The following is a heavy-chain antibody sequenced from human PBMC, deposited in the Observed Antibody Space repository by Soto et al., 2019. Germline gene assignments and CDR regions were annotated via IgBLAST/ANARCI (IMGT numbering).Heavy chain of an antibody. J-gene: IGHJ3*02. CDR3: AIDNDSSGYYWADAFDI. CDR2: INAGNGST. V-gene: IGHV1-3*01. D-gene: IGHD3-22*01. Sequence: ASVKVSCKASGYTFTSYAMHWVRQAPGQRLEWMGWINAGNGSTKYSQKFQGRVTITRDTSASTAYMELSSLRSEDTAVYYCAIDNDSSGYYWADAFDIWGQGTMVTVSS. CDR1: GYTFTSYA.